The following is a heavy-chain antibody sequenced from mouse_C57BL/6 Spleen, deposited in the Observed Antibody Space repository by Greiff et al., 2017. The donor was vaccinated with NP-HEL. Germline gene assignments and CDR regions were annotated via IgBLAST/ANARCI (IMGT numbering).Heavy chain of an antibody. CDR1: GYTFTDYY. D-gene: IGHD2-4*01. CDR2: INPYNGGT. V-gene: IGHV1-19*01. J-gene: IGHJ2*01. CDR3: ARYDYDLYYFDY. Sequence: EVQLQQSGPVLVKPGASVKMSCKASGYTFTDYYMNWVKQSHGKSLEWIGVINPYNGGTSYNQKFKGKATLTVDKSSSTAYMELNSLTSEDSAVYYCARYDYDLYYFDYWGQGTTLTVSS.